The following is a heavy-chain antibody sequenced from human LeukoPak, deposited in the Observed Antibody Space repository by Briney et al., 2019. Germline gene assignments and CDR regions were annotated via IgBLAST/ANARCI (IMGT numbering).Heavy chain of an antibody. Sequence: ASVKVSCKASGYTFTGYYMRWVRQAPGQGLEWMGRINPNSGGTNYAQKFQGRVTMTRDTSISTAYMELSRLRSDDTAVYYCARDRARSYYDSSGYYYVISDAFDIWGQGTMVTVSS. CDR3: ARDRARSYYDSSGYYYVISDAFDI. V-gene: IGHV1-2*06. CDR1: GYTFTGYY. J-gene: IGHJ3*02. CDR2: INPNSGGT. D-gene: IGHD3-22*01.